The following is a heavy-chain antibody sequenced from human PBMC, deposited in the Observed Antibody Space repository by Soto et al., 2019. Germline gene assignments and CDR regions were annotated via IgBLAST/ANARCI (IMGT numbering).Heavy chain of an antibody. CDR2: IYHSGST. J-gene: IGHJ6*02. Sequence: SETLSLTCTVSGVSISSGGYSWTWIRQPPGKGLEWIGYIYHSGSTYYNPSLKSRVTISVDRSKNQFSLKLNSVTAADTAVYYCARVPDVWGQGTTVTVS. CDR3: ARVPDV. CDR1: GVSISSGGYS. V-gene: IGHV4-30-2*01.